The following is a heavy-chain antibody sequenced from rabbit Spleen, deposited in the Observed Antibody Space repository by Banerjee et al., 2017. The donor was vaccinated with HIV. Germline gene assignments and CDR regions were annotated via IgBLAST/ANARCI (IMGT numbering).Heavy chain of an antibody. CDR1: GFSFSSSYY. CDR3: ARDLVTAIGWNFAL. V-gene: IGHV1S40*01. Sequence: QSLEESGGGLVQPEGSLTLTCTASGFSFSSSYYMCWVRQAPGKGLEWITCINIVTGKSVYASWVSGRFIMSRTSSTTVTLQMTSLTAADTATYFCARDLVTAIGWNFALWGPGTLVTVS. J-gene: IGHJ4*01. CDR2: INIVTGKS. D-gene: IGHD7-1*01.